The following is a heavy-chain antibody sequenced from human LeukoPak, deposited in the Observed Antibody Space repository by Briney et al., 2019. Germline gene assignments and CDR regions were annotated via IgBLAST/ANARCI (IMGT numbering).Heavy chain of an antibody. J-gene: IGHJ6*03. Sequence: GASVKVSCKASGGTFSSYAISWVRQAPGQGLEWMGGIIPIFGTANYAQKFQGRVTITADKSTSTAYMELSSLRSEDTAVYYCARVYPGIVGAATYYYYYYMDVWGKGTTVTISS. CDR1: GGTFSSYA. V-gene: IGHV1-69*06. CDR3: ARVYPGIVGAATYYYYYYMDV. D-gene: IGHD1-26*01. CDR2: IIPIFGTA.